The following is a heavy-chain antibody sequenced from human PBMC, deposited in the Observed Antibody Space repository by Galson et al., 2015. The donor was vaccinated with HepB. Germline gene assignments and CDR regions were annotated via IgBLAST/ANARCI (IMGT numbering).Heavy chain of an antibody. J-gene: IGHJ3*01. V-gene: IGHV3-23*01. CDR2: ISGSGGST. CDR3: AKDDMESPYGGYALDV. Sequence: LRLSYAASGFPFRSYGMTWVRQAPGKGLEWVSGISGSGGSTYYADSVKGRVTIARDNSKNTLYLQMNRLRVEDTAVYYCAKDDMESPYGGYALDVWGQGTMVTVSS. D-gene: IGHD4/OR15-4a*01. CDR1: GFPFRSYG.